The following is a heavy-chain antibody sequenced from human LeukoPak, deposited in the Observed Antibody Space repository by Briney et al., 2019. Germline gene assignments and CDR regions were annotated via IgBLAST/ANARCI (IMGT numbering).Heavy chain of an antibody. CDR3: ARRIYSGSSAPYYYYVLDV. V-gene: IGHV3-30*02. Sequence: PGGSLRLSCAASGFTFSSYGMHWVRQAPGEGLEWVAFIQYDGSNKYYADSVKGRFTISRDNSKNTLYLQMNSLRAEDTAVYYCARRIYSGSSAPYYYYVLDVWGQGTTVTVSS. CDR2: IQYDGSNK. J-gene: IGHJ6*02. CDR1: GFTFSSYG. D-gene: IGHD1-26*01.